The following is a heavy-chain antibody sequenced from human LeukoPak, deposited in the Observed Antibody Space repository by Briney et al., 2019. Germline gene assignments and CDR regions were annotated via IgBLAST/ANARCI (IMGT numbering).Heavy chain of an antibody. CDR2: ISSSSSTI. CDR3: ASDYDFSSASSGFGY. V-gene: IGHV3-48*01. D-gene: IGHD3-3*01. J-gene: IGHJ4*02. Sequence: GGSLRLSCATSRFTFSSYSMNWVRQAPGKGLEWVSYISSSSSTIYYADSVKGRFTISRDNAKNSLYLQMNSLRAEDTAVYYCASDYDFSSASSGFGYWGQGTLVTVSS. CDR1: RFTFSSYS.